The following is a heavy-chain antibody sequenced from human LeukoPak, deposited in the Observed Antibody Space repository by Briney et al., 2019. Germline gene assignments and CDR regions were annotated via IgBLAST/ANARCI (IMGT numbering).Heavy chain of an antibody. CDR2: VSDTGIT. D-gene: IGHD2/OR15-2a*01. Sequence: NPSETLSLTCSVSGVSMKNSFWSWIRQPPGKGLEWIGYVSDTGITNSNPSLKSRVTFSIDTSKDQFYLKLRSVTAADTALYFCARNRFQLSGAYWFDPWGRGTLVTVSS. J-gene: IGHJ5*02. CDR3: ARNRFQLSGAYWFDP. V-gene: IGHV4-59*01. CDR1: GVSMKNSF.